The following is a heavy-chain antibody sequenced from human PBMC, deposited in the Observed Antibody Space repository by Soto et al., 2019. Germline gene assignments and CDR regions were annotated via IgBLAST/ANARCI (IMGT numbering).Heavy chain of an antibody. V-gene: IGHV3-23*01. J-gene: IGHJ4*02. D-gene: IGHD1-26*01. Sequence: GGSLRLSCAASGFTFSSYAMSWVRQAPGKGLEWVSAISGSGGSTYYADSGKGRFTISRDNSKNTLYLQTNSLRAEDTAVYYCAKTGIVGATEEPDGYWGQGTLVTVFS. CDR2: ISGSGGST. CDR3: AKTGIVGATEEPDGY. CDR1: GFTFSSYA.